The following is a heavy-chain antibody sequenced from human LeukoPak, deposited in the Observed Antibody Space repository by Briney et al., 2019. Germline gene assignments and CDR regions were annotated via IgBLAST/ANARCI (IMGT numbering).Heavy chain of an antibody. V-gene: IGHV4-34*01. CDR1: GGSFSGYY. D-gene: IGHD3-16*01. CDR2: INHSGST. CDR3: ARHADGVDY. J-gene: IGHJ4*02. Sequence: SETLSLTCAVCGGSFSGYYWSWIRQPPGKGLEWIGEINHSGSTYYNPSLKSRVTISVDTSKNQFSLKLSSVTAADTAVYYCARHADGVDYWGQGTLVTVSS.